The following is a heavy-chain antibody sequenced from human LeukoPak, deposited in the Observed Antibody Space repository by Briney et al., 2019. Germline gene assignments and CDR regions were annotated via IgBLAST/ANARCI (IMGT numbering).Heavy chain of an antibody. CDR2: IKYDGSYT. CDR1: GSTLSLAW. CDR3: VRDGDAYNFDF. V-gene: IGHV3-74*01. D-gene: IGHD5-24*01. J-gene: IGHJ4*02. Sequence: PGGSLRLSCATSGSTLSLAWMHWVRQAPGKGLEWVSRIKYDGSYTNYADSVKGRFTISRDNARSTLSLHMISLRAEDTAVYFCVRDGDAYNFDFWGQGVLVTVSS.